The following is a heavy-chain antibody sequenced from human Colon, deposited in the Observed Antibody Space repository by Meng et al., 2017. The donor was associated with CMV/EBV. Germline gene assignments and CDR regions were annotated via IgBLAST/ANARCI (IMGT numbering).Heavy chain of an antibody. V-gene: IGHV4-34*01. J-gene: IGHJ4*02. D-gene: IGHD3-10*01. CDR2: IDHTVST. Sequence: QVQRRRCGAVLWKPSEALALPCVLHGVSFSPYYLSWLRPSPGKGLEWIAEIDHTVSTNYNPSLKSRVTISIDTSNSHFSLNLTSATAADTAVYYCASGGGTPIRGVLPFDFWGQGTLVTVSS. CDR3: ASGGGTPIRGVLPFDF. CDR1: GVSFSPYY.